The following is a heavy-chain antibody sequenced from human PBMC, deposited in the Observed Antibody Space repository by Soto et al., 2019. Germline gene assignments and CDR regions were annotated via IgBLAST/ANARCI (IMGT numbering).Heavy chain of an antibody. CDR2: IYYSGST. Sequence: SETLSLTCTVSGGSISSSSYYWGWIRQPPGKGLEWIGSIYYSGSTYYNPSLKSRVTISVDTSKNQFSLKLSSVTAADTTVYYCARQGDCSGGSCPFYFDYWGQGTLVTVSS. V-gene: IGHV4-39*01. CDR3: ARQGDCSGGSCPFYFDY. J-gene: IGHJ4*02. D-gene: IGHD2-15*01. CDR1: GGSISSSSYY.